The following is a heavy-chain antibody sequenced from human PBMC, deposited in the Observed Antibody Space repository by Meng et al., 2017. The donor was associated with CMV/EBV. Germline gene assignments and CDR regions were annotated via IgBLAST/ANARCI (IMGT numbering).Heavy chain of an antibody. D-gene: IGHD2-2*01. CDR3: ARASVTIGYCSSTSCYLYYYYGMDV. CDR1: GGSISSSSYY. V-gene: IGHV4-39*07. Sequence: SETLSLTCTVSGGSISSSSYYWGWIRQPPGKGLEWIGEINHSGSTNYNPSLKSRVTISVDTSKNQFSLKLSSVTAADTAVYYCARASVTIGYCSSTSCYLYYYYGMDVWGQGTTVTVSS. J-gene: IGHJ6*02. CDR2: INHSGST.